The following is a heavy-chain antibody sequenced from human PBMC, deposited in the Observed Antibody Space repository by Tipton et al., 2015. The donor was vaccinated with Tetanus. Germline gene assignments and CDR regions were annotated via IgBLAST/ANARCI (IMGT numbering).Heavy chain of an antibody. CDR2: IYPGDSDT. CDR1: GYIFNNYW. J-gene: IGHJ4*02. V-gene: IGHV5-51*01. CDR3: ARAHCTDGVCNFDF. D-gene: IGHD2-8*01. Sequence: MQLVQSGGEVKKPGESLKISCKGSGYIFNNYWIGWVRQKPGKGLEWMGIIYPGDSDTRYSPSFQGRVPISVDKSINTAYLQWSSLKASDTSMFYCARAHCTDGVCNFDFWGQGALVTVAS.